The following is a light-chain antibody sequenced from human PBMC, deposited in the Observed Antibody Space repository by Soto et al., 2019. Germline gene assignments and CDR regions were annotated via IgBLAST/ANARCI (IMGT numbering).Light chain of an antibody. CDR2: DAS. V-gene: IGKV3-11*01. CDR3: QQRSNWPT. Sequence: EIVLTQSPATLSLSPGERATLSCRASQSISIYLAWYQQRPGQAPRLLMYDASNRATGIPARFSGSGSGTDFTLTISSLEPEDFAVYYCQQRSNWPTFGGGNKVDIK. J-gene: IGKJ4*01. CDR1: QSISIY.